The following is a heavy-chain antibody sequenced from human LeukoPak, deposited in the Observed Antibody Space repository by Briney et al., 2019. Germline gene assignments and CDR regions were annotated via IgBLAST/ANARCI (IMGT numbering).Heavy chain of an antibody. J-gene: IGHJ4*02. D-gene: IGHD2-21*01. CDR2: TSGSGGST. CDR3: AKGPPGLAYYFFDY. Sequence: GGSLRLSYAASGFTFSSYAMSWVRQAPGKGLEWVSGTSGSGGSTYYADSVKGRFTISRDNSKNTLYLQMNSLRAEDTAVYYCAKGPPGLAYYFFDYWGQGTLVTVSS. CDR1: GFTFSSYA. V-gene: IGHV3-23*01.